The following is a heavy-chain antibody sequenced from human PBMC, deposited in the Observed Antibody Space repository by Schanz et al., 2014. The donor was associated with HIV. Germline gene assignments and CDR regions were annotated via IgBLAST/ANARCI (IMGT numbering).Heavy chain of an antibody. J-gene: IGHJ4*02. CDR3: ARDSGPGIY. D-gene: IGHD3-10*01. V-gene: IGHV3-21*01. CDR1: GFTFDSQS. Sequence: EVQLVESGGGLVKPGGSLRLSCEASGFTFDSQSMNWVRQAPGKGLEWVSSISSGSDYTYYAESLTGRFTISRDNAKNSLFLHMNSLRAEDTAVYYCARDSGPGIYWGQGTLVTVSS. CDR2: ISSGSDYT.